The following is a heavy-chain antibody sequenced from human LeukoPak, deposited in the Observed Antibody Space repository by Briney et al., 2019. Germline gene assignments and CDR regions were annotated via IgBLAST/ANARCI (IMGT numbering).Heavy chain of an antibody. D-gene: IGHD6-13*01. J-gene: IGHJ4*02. CDR3: AKDHQSSTWFLYFDY. V-gene: IGHV3-23*01. Sequence: PGRSLRLSCAASGFTFSSYAMSWVRQAPGKGLEWVSAISGSGGSTYYADSVKGRFTISRDNSKNTLYLQMSSLRAEDTAVYYCAKDHQSSTWFLYFDYWGQGTLVTVSS. CDR2: ISGSGGST. CDR1: GFTFSSYA.